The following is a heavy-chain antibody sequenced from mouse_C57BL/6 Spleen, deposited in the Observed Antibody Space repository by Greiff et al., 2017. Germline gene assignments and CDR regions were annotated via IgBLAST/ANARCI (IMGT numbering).Heavy chain of an antibody. CDR2: IYPGSGST. CDR1: GYTFTSYW. V-gene: IGHV1-55*01. D-gene: IGHD6-1*01. Sequence: QVQLQQPGAELVKPGASVKMSCKASGYTFTSYWITWVKQRPGQGLEWIGDIYPGSGSTNYNEKFKSKATLTVATSSSTAYMQLSSLTSEDSAVYYCARGGQLHFDYWGQGTTLTVSS. CDR3: ARGGQLHFDY. J-gene: IGHJ2*01.